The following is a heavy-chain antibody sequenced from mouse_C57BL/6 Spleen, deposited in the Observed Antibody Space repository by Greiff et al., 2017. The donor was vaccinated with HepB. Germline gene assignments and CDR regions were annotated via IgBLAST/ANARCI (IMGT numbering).Heavy chain of an antibody. CDR3: ARWDGGYSLYYAMDY. CDR2: IYPRSGNT. V-gene: IGHV1-81*01. D-gene: IGHD2-3*01. J-gene: IGHJ4*01. CDR1: GYTFTSYG. Sequence: KESCKASGYTFTSYGISWVKQRTGQGLEWIGEIYPRSGNTYYNEKFKGKATLTADKSSSTAYMELRSLTSEDSAVYFCARWDGGYSLYYAMDYWGQGTSVTVSS.